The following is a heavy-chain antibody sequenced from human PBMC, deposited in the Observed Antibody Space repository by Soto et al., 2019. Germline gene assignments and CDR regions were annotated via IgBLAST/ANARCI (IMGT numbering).Heavy chain of an antibody. V-gene: IGHV1-46*01. CDR1: GYTFTSYY. CDR2: INPSGGST. J-gene: IGHJ6*02. D-gene: IGHD5-18*01. CDR3: ARPTAMGNYYYYGMDV. Sequence: GASVKVSCKASGYTFTSYYMHWVRQAPGQGLEWMGIINPSGGSTSYAQKFQGRVTMTRDTSTSTVYMELSSLRSEDTAVYYCARPTAMGNYYYYGMDVWGQGTTVTVS.